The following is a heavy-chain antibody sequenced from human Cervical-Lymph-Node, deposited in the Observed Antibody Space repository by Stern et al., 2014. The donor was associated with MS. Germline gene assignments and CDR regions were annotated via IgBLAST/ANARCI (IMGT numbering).Heavy chain of an antibody. D-gene: IGHD3-10*01. J-gene: IGHJ6*02. CDR1: GGSISSYY. Sequence: QVQLQESGPGLVKPSETLSLTCTVSGGSISSYYWSWIRQPPGKGLEWIGYIYYSGSTNYNPSLKSRVTISVATSKKQFSLKLRSVTAADTAVYYCARVPPKYFPSHYYYGMDVWGQGTTVTVSS. CDR3: ARVPPKYFPSHYYYGMDV. CDR2: IYYSGST. V-gene: IGHV4-59*01.